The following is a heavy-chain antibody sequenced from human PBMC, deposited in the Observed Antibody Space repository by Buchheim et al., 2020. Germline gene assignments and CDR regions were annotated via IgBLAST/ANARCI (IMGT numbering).Heavy chain of an antibody. D-gene: IGHD6-19*01. CDR3: ARGRSSGWLKYFDY. CDR1: GFTFSSYE. J-gene: IGHJ4*02. V-gene: IGHV3-48*03. CDR2: ITSGGSSI. Sequence: EVQLVESGGGLVQPGGSLRLSCAASGFTFSSYEMNWVRQAPGKGLEWVSYITSGGSSIYYADSVKGRFTISRDNAKNSLDLQMNSLRAEDTAVYYCARGRSSGWLKYFDYWGQGTL.